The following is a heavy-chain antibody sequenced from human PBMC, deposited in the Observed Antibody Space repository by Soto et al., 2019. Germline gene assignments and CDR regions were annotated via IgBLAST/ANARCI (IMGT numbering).Heavy chain of an antibody. CDR2: IIPIFGIA. CDR3: AREDRDRETGLVPAAIDRMDV. J-gene: IGHJ6*02. CDR1: GGTFSRYS. Sequence: QVQLVQSGAEVKKPGSSVKVSCKASGGTFSRYSITWVRQAPGHGLEWIGRIIPIFGIASYAQKFPGRVTITADESTSTAYMEPSRMGSDDTAVYYCAREDRDRETGLVPAAIDRMDVWGQGTTVTVSS. D-gene: IGHD2-2*01. V-gene: IGHV1-69*08.